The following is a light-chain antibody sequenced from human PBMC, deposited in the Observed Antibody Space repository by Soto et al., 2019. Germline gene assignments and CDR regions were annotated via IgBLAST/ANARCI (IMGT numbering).Light chain of an antibody. CDR2: GNN. J-gene: IGLJ1*01. V-gene: IGLV1-44*01. CDR1: TSTIGSNT. Sequence: QSALTQPPSASGPPGQRVTISCSGSTSTIGSNTVNWFQHLPGTAPKLLIYGNNQRPSGVPDRFSGSKSGTSASLAISFLQFEDEADYYCGTWDGSLNVLYVFGTGTKFTVL. CDR3: GTWDGSLNVLYV.